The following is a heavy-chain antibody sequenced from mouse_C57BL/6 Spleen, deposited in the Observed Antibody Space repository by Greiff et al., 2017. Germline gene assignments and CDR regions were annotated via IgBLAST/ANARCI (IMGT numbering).Heavy chain of an antibody. CDR1: GYTFTSYW. CDR2: IYPGSGST. V-gene: IGHV1-55*01. CDR3: AREGYDYARGPWFAY. Sequence: VQLQQPGAELVKPGASVKMSCKASGYTFTSYWITWVKQRPGQGLEWIGDIYPGSGSTNYNEKFKSKATLTVDTSSSTAYMQLSSLTSEDSAVYYCAREGYDYARGPWFAYWGQGTLVTVSA. D-gene: IGHD2-4*01. J-gene: IGHJ3*01.